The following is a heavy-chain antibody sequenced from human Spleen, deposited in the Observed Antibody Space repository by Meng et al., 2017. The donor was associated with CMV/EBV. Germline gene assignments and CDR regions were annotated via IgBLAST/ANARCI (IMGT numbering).Heavy chain of an antibody. CDR1: GFTFSTYA. CDR3: AGIELGYSRLGSEAFDM. V-gene: IGHV3-30*04. CDR2: ISYDGSNK. D-gene: IGHD6-13*01. J-gene: IGHJ3*02. Sequence: GESLKISCAASGFTFSTYAMGWVRQAPGKGLEWVAVISYDGSNKYYGDFVKGRFTISRDNSKNTLYLQMNSLRDEDTAVYYCAGIELGYSRLGSEAFDMWGQGTMVTVSS.